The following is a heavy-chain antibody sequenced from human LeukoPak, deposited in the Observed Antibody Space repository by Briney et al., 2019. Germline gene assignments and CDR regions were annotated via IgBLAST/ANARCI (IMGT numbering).Heavy chain of an antibody. CDR2: ITNDGSGA. CDR1: GFTFSNYW. V-gene: IGHV3-74*01. J-gene: IGHJ4*02. D-gene: IGHD5-12*01. CDR3: ARDIATTPVY. Sequence: GGSLRLSCTASGFTFSNYWMHWVRQAPGKGLVWVSRITNDGSGATYADSVKSRFTISRDNAKNTVYLQMNSLRAEDTAVYYCARDIATTPVYWGQGTLVTVPS.